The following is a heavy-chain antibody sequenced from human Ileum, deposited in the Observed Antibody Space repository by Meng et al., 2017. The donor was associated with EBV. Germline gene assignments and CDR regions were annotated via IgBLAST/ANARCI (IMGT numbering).Heavy chain of an antibody. J-gene: IGHJ4*02. CDR1: GGSISSSNYC. Sequence: QLLLQESGPGLGKPSETLSLPCSVSGGSISSSNYCWGWIRQPPGKGLEWIQSICYTDYTYYNPSLKSRVTISADKSKNQFSLRLNSLTAADTAVYYCAMGPDYAKTGYWGQGTLVTVSS. CDR2: ICYTDYT. D-gene: IGHD4-17*01. V-gene: IGHV4-39*01. CDR3: AMGPDYAKTGY.